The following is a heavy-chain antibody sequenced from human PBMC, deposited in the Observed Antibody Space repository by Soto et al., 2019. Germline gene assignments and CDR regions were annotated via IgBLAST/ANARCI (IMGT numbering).Heavy chain of an antibody. V-gene: IGHV3-23*01. J-gene: IGHJ4*02. CDR2: ISGGGGST. CDR1: GFTFSNYA. CDR3: ARGLPIVEEYYFDY. D-gene: IGHD1-26*01. Sequence: GGSLRLSXTASGFTFSNYAMSWVRQAPGKGLEWVSTISGGGGSTYYADSVEGRFTISRDNSKNTLYLQMNSLRAEDTAVYYCARGLPIVEEYYFDYWGQGTLVTVSS.